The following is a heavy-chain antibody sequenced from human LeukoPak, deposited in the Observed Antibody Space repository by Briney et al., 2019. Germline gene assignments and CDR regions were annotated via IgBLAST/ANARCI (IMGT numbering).Heavy chain of an antibody. D-gene: IGHD3-22*01. Sequence: GGSLRLSCAASGFTFSSYAMSWVRQAPGKGLEWVSAIGGRGDITFYADSVKGRFTISRDNSKNTLFLQMDSLRVEDTAVYYCAKGYYYDSSGYFYYWGQGTLVTVSS. J-gene: IGHJ4*02. CDR3: AKGYYYDSSGYFYY. CDR1: GFTFSSYA. V-gene: IGHV3-23*01. CDR2: IGGRGDIT.